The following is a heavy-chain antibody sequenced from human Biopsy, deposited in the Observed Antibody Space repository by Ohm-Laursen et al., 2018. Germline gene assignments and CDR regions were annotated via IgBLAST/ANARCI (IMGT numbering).Heavy chain of an antibody. V-gene: IGHV4-59*01. D-gene: IGHD6-19*01. CDR1: GDSITSYY. CDR3: ARGMRSSGWPYFDS. CDR2: IYYSGRP. Sequence: TLSLTCTVSGDSITSYYWTWIRQSPGKGLERIAYIYYSGRPNYNPSLKGRVVISVDMPKNQFSLKLSSVTAADTAIYYCARGMRSSGWPYFDSWGQGTLVTVSP. J-gene: IGHJ4*02.